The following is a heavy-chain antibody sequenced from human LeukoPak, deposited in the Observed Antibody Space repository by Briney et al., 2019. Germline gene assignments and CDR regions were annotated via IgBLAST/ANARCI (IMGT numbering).Heavy chain of an antibody. CDR3: ARDMLAVPSNWFDP. CDR1: GYTFTSYY. Sequence: GASVKVSCKASGYTFTSYYIHWVRQAPGQGLEWMGVINPSGGGTSYAQEFQGRVTMTRDTSTSTVYMDLRSLRSEDTAVYFCARDMLAVPSNWFDPWGQGTLVTVSS. J-gene: IGHJ5*02. V-gene: IGHV1-46*01. D-gene: IGHD2-8*01. CDR2: INPSGGGT.